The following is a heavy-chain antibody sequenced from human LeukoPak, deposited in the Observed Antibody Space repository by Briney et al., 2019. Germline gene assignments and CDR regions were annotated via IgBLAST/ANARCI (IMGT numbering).Heavy chain of an antibody. Sequence: GGSLRLSCSVSGYTFSNFDMNWVRQTPGKGLEWVSYISRSSATVYYADSVKGRFTISRDNSKNTLYLQMNSLRAEDTAVYYCAKGSAMAPAGYWGQGTLVTVSS. CDR2: ISRSSATV. J-gene: IGHJ4*02. D-gene: IGHD5-18*01. CDR1: GYTFSNFD. CDR3: AKGSAMAPAGY. V-gene: IGHV3-23*01.